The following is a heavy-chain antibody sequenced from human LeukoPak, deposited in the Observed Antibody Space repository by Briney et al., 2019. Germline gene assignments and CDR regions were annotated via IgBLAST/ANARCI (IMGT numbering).Heavy chain of an antibody. CDR1: GFTFSSYA. V-gene: IGHV3-23*01. J-gene: IGHJ4*02. CDR3: AKYHPLDYGDYFVPGEFDY. D-gene: IGHD4-17*01. Sequence: GGSLRLSCAASGFTFSSYAMSWVRQAPGKGLEWVSAISGSGGSTYYADSVKGRFTISRDNSKNTLYLQMNSLRAEDTAVYYCAKYHPLDYGDYFVPGEFDYWGQGTLVTVSS. CDR2: ISGSGGST.